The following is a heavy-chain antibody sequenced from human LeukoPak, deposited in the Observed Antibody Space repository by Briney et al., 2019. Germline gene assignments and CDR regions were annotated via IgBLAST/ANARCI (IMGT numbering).Heavy chain of an antibody. CDR1: SYTFTRYV. J-gene: IGHJ3*02. D-gene: IGHD2/OR15-2a*01. Sequence: ASVKVSCKASSYTFTRYVICWVRQAPGQGLEWMGWIIGSNGNTNYAHKFLGRVTMTAHTPTNTAYMDLTTPRPHDTPLYYCARPNMGALDIWGEGKLVTVSS. V-gene: IGHV1-18*01. CDR3: ARPNMGALDI. CDR2: IIGSNGNT.